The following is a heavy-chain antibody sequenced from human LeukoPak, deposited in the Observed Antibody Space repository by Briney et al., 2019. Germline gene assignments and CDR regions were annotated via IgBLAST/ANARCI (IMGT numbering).Heavy chain of an antibody. CDR1: GGSISSYY. V-gene: IGHV4-59*01. CDR2: IYYSGST. Sequence: SETLSLTCTVSGGSISSYYWSWIRQPPGKGLEWIGYIYYSGSTNYNPSLKSRVTISVDTSKNQFSLKLSSVTAAYTAVYYCARGMIEDYYGSGSYYNGWGQGTLVTVSS. J-gene: IGHJ4*02. D-gene: IGHD3-10*01. CDR3: ARGMIEDYYGSGSYYNG.